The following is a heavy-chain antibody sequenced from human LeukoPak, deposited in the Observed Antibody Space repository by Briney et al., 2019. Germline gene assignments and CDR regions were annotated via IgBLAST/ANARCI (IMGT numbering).Heavy chain of an antibody. CDR2: VIPMFGTA. V-gene: IGHV1-69*01. J-gene: IGHJ4*02. CDR3: VRGWDYDSGGRPTAYVY. Sequence: ASVKVSCEASGGTFSRYAISWVRQAPGQGLEWMGGVIPMFGTANYAQKFQGKVTITADESTSTAYMELRSLRSEDTAVYYCVRGWDYDSGGRPTAYVYWGQGTLVTVSS. D-gene: IGHD3-22*01. CDR1: GGTFSRYA.